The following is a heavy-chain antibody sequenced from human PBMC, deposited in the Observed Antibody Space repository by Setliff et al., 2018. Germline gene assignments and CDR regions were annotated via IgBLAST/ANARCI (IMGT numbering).Heavy chain of an antibody. D-gene: IGHD3-16*01. CDR1: GGSISSSSYY. Sequence: PSETLSLTCTVSGGSISSSSYYWGWIRQPPGKGLEWIGSIYYSGSTYYNPSLKSRVTISVDTSKNQFSLMLSSVTAADTAVYYCARLRGAFDYWGQGTLVTVSS. V-gene: IGHV4-39*07. CDR2: IYYSGST. J-gene: IGHJ4*02. CDR3: ARLRGAFDY.